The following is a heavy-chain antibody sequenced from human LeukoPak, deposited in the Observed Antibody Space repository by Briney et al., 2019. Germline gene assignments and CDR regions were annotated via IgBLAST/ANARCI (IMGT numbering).Heavy chain of an antibody. D-gene: IGHD5-12*01. CDR1: GYTFTGYY. CDR2: INPNSGGT. V-gene: IGHV1-2*02. CDR3: ARAYSGYDRRFDP. J-gene: IGHJ5*02. Sequence: APVKVSCKASGYTFTGYYMHWVRQAPGQGLEWMGWINPNSGGTNYAQKFQGRVTMTRDTSISTAYMELSRQRSDDTAVYYCARAYSGYDRRFDPWGQGTLVTVSS.